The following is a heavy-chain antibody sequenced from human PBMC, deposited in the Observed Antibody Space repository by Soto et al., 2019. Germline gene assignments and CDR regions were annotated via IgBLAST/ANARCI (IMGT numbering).Heavy chain of an antibody. Sequence: GASVKVSCKASGLTFTSSAVQWVRQARGQRLEWIGWIVVGSGNTNYAQKFQERVTITRDMSTSTAYMELSSLRSEDTAVYYCAADHEYIVATWWGQGTLVTVSS. CDR2: IVVGSGNT. CDR1: GLTFTSSA. CDR3: AADHEYIVATW. D-gene: IGHD5-12*01. J-gene: IGHJ4*02. V-gene: IGHV1-58*01.